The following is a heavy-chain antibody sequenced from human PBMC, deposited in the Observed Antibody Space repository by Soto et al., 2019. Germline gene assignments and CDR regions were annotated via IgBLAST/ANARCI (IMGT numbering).Heavy chain of an antibody. D-gene: IGHD3-10*01. CDR1: GYTFTSYG. CDR2: ISAYNGNT. J-gene: IGHJ5*02. V-gene: IGHV1-18*01. Sequence: ASVKVSCKASGYTFTSYGISWVRQAPGQGLEWMGWISAYNGNTNYAQKLQGRVTMTTDTSTSTAYMELRSLRSDDTAVYYCARTGPGGSYYYGSGSRFWFDPWGQGTLVTVSS. CDR3: ARTGPGGSYYYGSGSRFWFDP.